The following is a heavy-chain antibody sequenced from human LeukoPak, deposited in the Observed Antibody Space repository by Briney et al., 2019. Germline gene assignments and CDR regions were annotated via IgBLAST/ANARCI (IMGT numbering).Heavy chain of an antibody. CDR3: AREVAWELLIRGSHYYYYMDV. CDR1: GGSISSSSYY. J-gene: IGHJ6*03. D-gene: IGHD1-26*01. CDR2: IYYSGST. Sequence: SETLSLTCTVSGGSISSSSYYWGWIRQPPGKGLEWIGSIYYSGSTYYNPSLKSRVTISVDTSKNQFSLKLSSVTAADTAVYYCAREVAWELLIRGSHYYYYMDVWGKGTTVTVSS. V-gene: IGHV4-39*07.